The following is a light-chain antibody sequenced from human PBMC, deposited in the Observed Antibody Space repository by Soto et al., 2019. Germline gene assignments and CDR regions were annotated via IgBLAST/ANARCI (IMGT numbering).Light chain of an antibody. Sequence: AIRMTQSPSSLSASTGDRVTITCRASQGINSYLAWYQQKPGKAPKLLIYAASTLQSGVPSRFIGSGSGTDFTLTISCLQSEDFATYYCQQYYTYPQTFGQGTKVEIK. CDR1: QGINSY. CDR2: AAS. J-gene: IGKJ1*01. V-gene: IGKV1-8*01. CDR3: QQYYTYPQT.